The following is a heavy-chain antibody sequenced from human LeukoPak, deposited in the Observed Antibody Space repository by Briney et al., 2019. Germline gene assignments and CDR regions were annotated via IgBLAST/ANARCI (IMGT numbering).Heavy chain of an antibody. Sequence: SETLSLTCTVSGGSLYSYYWSWIRQPPGKGLEWIGEIYHSGSTNYNPSLKSRVTISVDKSKNQFSLKLSSVTAADTAVYYCARDTLGYCSGGSCYYFDYWGQGTLVTVSS. V-gene: IGHV4-59*12. CDR1: GGSLYSYY. CDR3: ARDTLGYCSGGSCYYFDY. D-gene: IGHD2-15*01. J-gene: IGHJ4*02. CDR2: IYHSGST.